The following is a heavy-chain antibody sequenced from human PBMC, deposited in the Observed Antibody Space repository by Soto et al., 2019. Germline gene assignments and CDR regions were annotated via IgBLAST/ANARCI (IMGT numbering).Heavy chain of an antibody. Sequence: SETLSLTCAVYGGAFSGYYWSWIRQPPGKGLEWIGEINHSGSTNYNPSLKSRVTISVDTSKNQFSLKLSSVTAADTAVYYCEAGFYGSGSYMGPDPCHYWGQGTLVTVAS. V-gene: IGHV4-34*01. J-gene: IGHJ4*02. CDR1: GGAFSGYY. D-gene: IGHD3-10*01. CDR3: EAGFYGSGSYMGPDPCHY. CDR2: INHSGST.